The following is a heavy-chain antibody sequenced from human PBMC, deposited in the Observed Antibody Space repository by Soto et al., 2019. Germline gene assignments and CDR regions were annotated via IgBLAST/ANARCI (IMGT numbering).Heavy chain of an antibody. Sequence: QLQLQESGPGLVKPSETLSLTCTVSGDSVTISYYYWGWIRQPPGKGLEWIGSIHYSGSTYYNPSLKRRVTISGDTSKKHSPLTLPSVTAADAAVYYCAAHDSGGYYAEYWGQGTLVTVSA. J-gene: IGHJ4*02. CDR1: GDSVTISYYY. CDR3: AAHDSGGYYAEY. CDR2: IHYSGST. D-gene: IGHD3-22*01. V-gene: IGHV4-39*01.